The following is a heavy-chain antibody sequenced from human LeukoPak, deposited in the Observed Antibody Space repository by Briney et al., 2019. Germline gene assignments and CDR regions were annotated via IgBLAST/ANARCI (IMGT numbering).Heavy chain of an antibody. J-gene: IGHJ4*02. CDR3: AKRSSTSSGYFDF. V-gene: IGHV3-11*01. Sequence: GGSLRLSCAASGFTFSDYYMSWIRQAPGKGLEWVSYISSSGSTIYYADSVKGRFTISRDNSKNTIYLQMNSLRAEDTAIYYCAKRSSTSSGYFDFWGRGTLVTVSS. CDR2: ISSSGSTI. CDR1: GFTFSDYY. D-gene: IGHD3-22*01.